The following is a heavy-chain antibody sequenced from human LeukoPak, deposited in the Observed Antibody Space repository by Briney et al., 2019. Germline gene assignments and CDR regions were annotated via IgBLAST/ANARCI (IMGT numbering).Heavy chain of an antibody. V-gene: IGHV1-8*01. J-gene: IGHJ6*03. D-gene: IGHD5-18*01. Sequence: GASVKVSCKASGYTFTSYDINWVRQATGQGREWMGWMNPNSGNTGYAQKFQGRVTMTRNTSISTAYMELSSLRSEDTAVYHCARDNGGTAMAYYYYYYMDVWGKGTTVIIS. CDR1: GYTFTSYD. CDR3: ARDNGGTAMAYYYYYYMDV. CDR2: MNPNSGNT.